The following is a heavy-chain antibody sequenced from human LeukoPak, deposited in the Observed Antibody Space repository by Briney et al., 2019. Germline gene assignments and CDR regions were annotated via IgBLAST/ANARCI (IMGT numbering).Heavy chain of an antibody. CDR1: GFTFGDYA. CDR2: IRSKAYGGTT. D-gene: IGHD3-9*01. CDR3: TRENYDILTGPPD. V-gene: IGHV3-49*03. J-gene: IGHJ4*02. Sequence: PGGSLRLSCTASGFTFGDYAMSWFRQAPGKGLEWVGFIRSKAYGGTTEYAASVNGRFTISRDDSKSIAYLQMNSLKTEDTAVYYCTRENYDILTGPPDWGQGTLVTVSS.